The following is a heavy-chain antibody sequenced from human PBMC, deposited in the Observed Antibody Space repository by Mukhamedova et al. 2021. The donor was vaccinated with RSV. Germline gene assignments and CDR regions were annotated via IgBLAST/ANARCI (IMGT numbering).Heavy chain of an antibody. CDR3: AKEQHYSGWYWGDF. J-gene: IGHJ4*02. D-gene: IGHD6-19*01. Sequence: GKGLEWVSAITGSSTNIYYAVSVKGRFTISRDNSKDTLYLQMDGLRVEDTAVYYCAKEQHYSGWYWGDFCGQGTLVAVSS. CDR2: ITGSSTNI. V-gene: IGHV3-23*01.